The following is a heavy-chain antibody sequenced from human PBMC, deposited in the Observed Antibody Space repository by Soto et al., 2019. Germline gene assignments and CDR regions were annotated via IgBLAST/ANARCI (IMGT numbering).Heavy chain of an antibody. D-gene: IGHD3-10*01. CDR2: INHSGTV. CDR3: ARAGAALVRGSIGGFDY. CDR1: GGAFNGYY. J-gene: IGHJ4*02. Sequence: QVHLQQWGAGLLKPSETLSLTCAVNGGAFNGYYWTWIRQSPGKGLQWIGEINHSGTVDYNPSLKSRVTFSIDTSKKQFSRTLTSVTAADTAVYYCARAGAALVRGSIGGFDYWGQGTLVTVYS. V-gene: IGHV4-34*01.